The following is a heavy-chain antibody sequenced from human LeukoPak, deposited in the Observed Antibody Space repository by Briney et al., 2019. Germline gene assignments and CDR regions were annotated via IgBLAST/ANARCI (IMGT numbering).Heavy chain of an antibody. Sequence: ASVKVSCKASGGTFNKYAINWVRQAPGQGLEWMGGIIPIFGTRNYAQKFQGRVTITADESTSTAYMELSSLRSEDTAVYYCASTTRSGYSSLDGFDIWGQGTMVTVSS. CDR2: IIPIFGTR. D-gene: IGHD5-18*01. CDR1: GGTFNKYA. V-gene: IGHV1-69*13. J-gene: IGHJ3*02. CDR3: ASTTRSGYSSLDGFDI.